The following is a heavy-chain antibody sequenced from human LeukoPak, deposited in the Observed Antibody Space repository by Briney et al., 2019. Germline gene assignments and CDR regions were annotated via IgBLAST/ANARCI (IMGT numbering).Heavy chain of an antibody. D-gene: IGHD3-10*02. V-gene: IGHV3-7*05. CDR1: GFAFSSYW. CDR2: IKQDGSEK. J-gene: IGHJ4*02. CDR3: AREYYYVRVADY. Sequence: PGGSLRVSCAASGFAFSSYWMSWVRQAPGKGLEWVANIKQDGSEKYYVDSVKGRFTISRDNAKHSLYLQMNSLRAEDTAVYYCAREYYYVRVADYCGQGTLVTVSS.